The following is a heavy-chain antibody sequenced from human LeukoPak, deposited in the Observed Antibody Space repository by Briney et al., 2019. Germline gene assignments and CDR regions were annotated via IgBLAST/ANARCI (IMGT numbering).Heavy chain of an antibody. Sequence: SETLSLTCTVSGGSISSSSYYWGWIRQHPGKGLEWIGYIYYSGSTYYNPSLKSRVTISVDTSKNHFSLKLSSVTAADTAVYYCARVRSTGYNYDCWGQGTLVTVSS. CDR2: IYYSGST. J-gene: IGHJ4*02. CDR3: ARVRSTGYNYDC. D-gene: IGHD3-22*01. CDR1: GGSISSSSYY. V-gene: IGHV4-31*03.